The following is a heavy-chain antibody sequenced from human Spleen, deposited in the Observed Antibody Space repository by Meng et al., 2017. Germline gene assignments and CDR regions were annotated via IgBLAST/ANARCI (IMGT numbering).Heavy chain of an antibody. V-gene: IGHV5-51*01. CDR3: AGSPTKCWYFDL. CDR2: IYPGDSDT. Sequence: KVSCKASGYCFTSYWIAWVRQMPGKGLEWMGVIYPGDSDTRYSPSFQGQVTISVDKSMNTAYLQRGSLKASDSAMYYCAGSPTKCWYFDLWGRGTLVTVSS. J-gene: IGHJ2*01. D-gene: IGHD1-1*01. CDR1: GYCFTSYW.